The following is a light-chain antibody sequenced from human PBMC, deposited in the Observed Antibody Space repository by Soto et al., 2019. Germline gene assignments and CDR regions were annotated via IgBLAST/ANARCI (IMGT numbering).Light chain of an antibody. Sequence: DIQMSQSPSTLSASVVDRVTITCRASQTIGPWLAWYQQKPGKAPQALIYDASSLKSGVPSRFIVSGSGTEFTLPISSLQPDDFATDDCQQYKSYWTFCQGTKVDIK. CDR3: QQYKSYWT. J-gene: IGKJ1*01. CDR2: DAS. V-gene: IGKV1-5*01. CDR1: QTIGPW.